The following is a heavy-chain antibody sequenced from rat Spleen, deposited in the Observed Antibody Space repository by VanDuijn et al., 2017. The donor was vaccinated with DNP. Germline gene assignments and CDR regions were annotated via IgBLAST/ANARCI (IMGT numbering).Heavy chain of an antibody. D-gene: IGHD1-4*01. CDR3: ARSRLPGYYPFAC. J-gene: IGHJ3*01. CDR2: ISYNGGTP. Sequence: EVLLVESDGGLVQPGRSLKLSCAVSEFTFSDYYMAWVRQAPAKGLEWVATISYNGGTPYYRDSVKGRFTISRDNAQSTLYLQMDSLRSEDTATYYCARSRLPGYYPFACWGQGTLVTVSS. V-gene: IGHV5-7*01. CDR1: EFTFSDYY.